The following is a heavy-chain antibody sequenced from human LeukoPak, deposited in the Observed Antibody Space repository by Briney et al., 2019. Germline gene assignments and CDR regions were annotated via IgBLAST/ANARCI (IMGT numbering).Heavy chain of an antibody. V-gene: IGHV1-46*03. CDR1: GYTFTSYY. CDR2: INPSGGST. Sequence: ASVKVSCKASGYTFTSYYMHWVRQAPGQGLEWMGIINPSGGSTSYAQKFQGRVTTTRDTSTSTVYMELSSLRSEDTAVYYCARDQGYYDSSGYYLGGDHDYWGQGTLVTVSS. J-gene: IGHJ4*02. D-gene: IGHD3-22*01. CDR3: ARDQGYYDSSGYYLGGDHDY.